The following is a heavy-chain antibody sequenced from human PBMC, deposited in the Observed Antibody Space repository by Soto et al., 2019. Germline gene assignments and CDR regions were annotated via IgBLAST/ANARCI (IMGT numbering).Heavy chain of an antibody. V-gene: IGHV3-23*01. D-gene: IGHD3-16*01. Sequence: GGSLRLSCAASGFTFSSYAMSLVRQAPGKGLEWVSSIGASGACTYYADSVKGRFIISRDNSENTLSLQMNSLRAEDTAVYYCAELGYFEDNSYSYFDSGGHGTLVTVCS. J-gene: IGHJ5*01. CDR2: IGASGACT. CDR3: AELGYFEDNSYSYFDS. CDR1: GFTFSSYA.